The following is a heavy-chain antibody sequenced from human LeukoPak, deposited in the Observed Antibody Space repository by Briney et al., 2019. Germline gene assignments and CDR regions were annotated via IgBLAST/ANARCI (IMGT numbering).Heavy chain of an antibody. Sequence: SETLSLTCTVSGGSISTSNYYWGWIRQPPGKGLEWIGSIYYSGSTYYNPSLKSRVTISVDTSKNQFSLKLSSVTAADTAVYYCARDGNYYDTSGYYFSAFDIWGQGTMVTVSS. V-gene: IGHV4-39*07. CDR1: GGSISTSNYY. D-gene: IGHD3-22*01. J-gene: IGHJ3*02. CDR2: IYYSGST. CDR3: ARDGNYYDTSGYYFSAFDI.